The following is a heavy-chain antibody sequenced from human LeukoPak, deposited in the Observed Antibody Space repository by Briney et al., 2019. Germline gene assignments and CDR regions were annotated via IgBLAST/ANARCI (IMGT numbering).Heavy chain of an antibody. V-gene: IGHV4-59*01. CDR1: GGSLSSYY. CDR2: IYYSGST. J-gene: IGHJ5*02. Sequence: SETLSLTCTVSGGSLSSYYWSWIRQPPGKGLEWIGYIYYSGSTNYNPSLKSRVTISVDTSKNQFPLKLSSVTAADTAVYYCARVVAARNWFDPWGQGTLVTVSS. CDR3: ARVVAARNWFDP. D-gene: IGHD6-6*01.